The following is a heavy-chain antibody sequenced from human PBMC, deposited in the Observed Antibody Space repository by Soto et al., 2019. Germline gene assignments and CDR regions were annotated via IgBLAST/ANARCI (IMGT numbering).Heavy chain of an antibody. V-gene: IGHV3-64D*06. CDR1: GFTFSSYA. D-gene: IGHD3-10*01. Sequence: GGSLRLSCSASGFTFSSYAMHWVRQAPGKGLEYVSAISSNGGSTYYADSVKGRFTISRDNSKNTLYLQMSSLRAEDTAVYYCVKSRPYYGSGSSYYFDYWGQGTLVTVSS. CDR3: VKSRPYYGSGSSYYFDY. CDR2: ISSNGGST. J-gene: IGHJ4*02.